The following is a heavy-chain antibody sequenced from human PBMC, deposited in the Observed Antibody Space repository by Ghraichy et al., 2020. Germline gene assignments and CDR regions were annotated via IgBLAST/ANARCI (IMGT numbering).Heavy chain of an antibody. CDR2: IKQDGREK. D-gene: IGHD2-21*01. J-gene: IGHJ3*02. CDR3: ARVGGGAGFDI. Sequence: GGSLRLSCAASGFTFSPYWMSWVRQAPGKGLEWVANIKQDGREKYYVDSVKGRFSISRDNAKNSLYLQMNSLRAEDTAVYFCARVGGGAGFDIWGQGTMVTVSS. V-gene: IGHV3-7*03. CDR1: GFTFSPYW.